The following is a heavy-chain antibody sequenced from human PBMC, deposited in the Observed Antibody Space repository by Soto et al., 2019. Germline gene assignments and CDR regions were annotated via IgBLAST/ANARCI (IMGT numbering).Heavy chain of an antibody. CDR1: GGTFSSTA. J-gene: IGHJ5*02. V-gene: IGHV1-69*13. CDR3: ARWWSGSRQGFDP. D-gene: IGHD3-3*01. Sequence: ASVKVFCKASGGTFSSTAINWVRQAPGQGLEWMGGIIPIFGTADYTQKFHGRVTITADESTSTAYMELSSLRSEDTAVYYCARWWSGSRQGFDPWGQGTLVTVSS. CDR2: IIPIFGTA.